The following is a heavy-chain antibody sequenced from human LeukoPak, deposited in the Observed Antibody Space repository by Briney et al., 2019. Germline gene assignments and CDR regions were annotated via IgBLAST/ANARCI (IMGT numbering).Heavy chain of an antibody. D-gene: IGHD1-26*01. V-gene: IGHV3-30*02. J-gene: IGHJ6*03. CDR1: GFTFSSYG. CDR2: IRNDGSFK. CDR3: AKDGALYYYYMEV. Sequence: PGGSLRLSCAASGFTFSSYGMHWVRQAPGKGLEWVAFIRNDGSFKYYVDSVKGRFTISRDNSENTLYLQMNSLRAEDTAVYYCAKDGALYYYYMEVWGKGTTVTISS.